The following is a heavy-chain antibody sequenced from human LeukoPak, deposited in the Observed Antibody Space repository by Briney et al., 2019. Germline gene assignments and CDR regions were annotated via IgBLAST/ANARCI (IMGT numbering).Heavy chain of an antibody. J-gene: IGHJ5*02. V-gene: IGHV1-18*04. CDR2: ISAYNGNT. Sequence: ASVKVSCKASGYTFTSYGISWVRQAPGQGLEWMGWISAYNGNTNYAQKLQGRVTMTTDTSTGTAYMELRSLRSDDTAVYYCARDTHCSSTSCYSDWFDPWGQGTLVTVSS. CDR1: GYTFTSYG. D-gene: IGHD2-2*01. CDR3: ARDTHCSSTSCYSDWFDP.